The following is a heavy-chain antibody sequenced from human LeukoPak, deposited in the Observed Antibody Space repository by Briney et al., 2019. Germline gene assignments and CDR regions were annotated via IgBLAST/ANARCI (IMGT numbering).Heavy chain of an antibody. Sequence: SETLSLTCTVSGDSISSTNYYWGWIRQPPGKGLEWIGSIYYSGSTYYNPSLESRVTISVDTSKNQFSLKLSSVTAADTAVYYCARGNQWLVGYFDYWGQGTLVTVSS. J-gene: IGHJ4*02. V-gene: IGHV4-39*07. CDR1: GDSISSTNYY. D-gene: IGHD6-19*01. CDR3: ARGNQWLVGYFDY. CDR2: IYYSGST.